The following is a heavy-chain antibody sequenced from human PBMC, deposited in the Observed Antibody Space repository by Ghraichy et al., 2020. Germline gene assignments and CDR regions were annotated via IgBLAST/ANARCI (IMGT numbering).Heavy chain of an antibody. CDR1: GGTFSSYA. CDR3: ARDLVEYSSSNLEDAFDI. Sequence: SVKVSCKASGGTFSSYAISWVRQAPGQGLEWMGGIIPIFGTANYAQKFQGRVTITTDESTSTAYMELSSLRSEDTAVYYCARDLVEYSSSNLEDAFDIWGQGTMVTVSS. D-gene: IGHD6-6*01. V-gene: IGHV1-69*05. J-gene: IGHJ3*02. CDR2: IIPIFGTA.